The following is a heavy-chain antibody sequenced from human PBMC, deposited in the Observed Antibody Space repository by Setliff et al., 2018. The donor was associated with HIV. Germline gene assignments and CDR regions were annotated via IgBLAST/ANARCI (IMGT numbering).Heavy chain of an antibody. CDR2: IYYSGIT. CDR3: ARQSITIFGVVISGFDP. Sequence: KASETLSLTCTVSGGSISSHYWSWIRQSPGKGLEWIGNIYYSGITNYNASLKSRVTISVDTSKNQVSLRLTSVTAADTAVYYCARQSITIFGVVISGFDPWGQGTLVTVSS. V-gene: IGHV4-59*08. D-gene: IGHD3-3*01. J-gene: IGHJ5*02. CDR1: GGSISSHY.